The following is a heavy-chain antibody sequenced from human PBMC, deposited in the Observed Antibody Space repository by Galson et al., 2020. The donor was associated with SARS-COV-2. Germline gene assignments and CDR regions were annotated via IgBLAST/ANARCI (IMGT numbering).Heavy chain of an antibody. CDR2: IWYDGSDK. Sequence: GESLKISCAASGFTFSTYGMHWVRQPPGKGLECVAVIWYDGSDKFYADSVRGRFTISRDNSNNTLYLQMNSLRVEDTALYYCAREKGGGGDGYGMDVWGQGTMVTVSS. V-gene: IGHV3-33*01. CDR1: GFTFSTYG. CDR3: AREKGGGGDGYGMDV. J-gene: IGHJ6*02. D-gene: IGHD3-16*01.